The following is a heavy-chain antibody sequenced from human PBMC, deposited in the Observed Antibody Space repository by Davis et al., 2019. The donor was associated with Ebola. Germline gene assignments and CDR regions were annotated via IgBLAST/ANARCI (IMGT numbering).Heavy chain of an antibody. V-gene: IGHV3-30*03. CDR2: ISYDGSNK. J-gene: IGHJ6*02. D-gene: IGHD6-13*01. Sequence: GESLKISCAASGFTFSSYGMHWVRQAPGKGLEWVAVISYDGSNKYYADSVKGRFTISRDNSKNTLYLQMNSLRAEDTAVYYCARDLMSSWLNYYGMDVWGQGTTVTVSS. CDR1: GFTFSSYG. CDR3: ARDLMSSWLNYYGMDV.